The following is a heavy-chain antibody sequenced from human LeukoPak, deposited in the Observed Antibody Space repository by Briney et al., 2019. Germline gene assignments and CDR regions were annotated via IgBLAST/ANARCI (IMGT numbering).Heavy chain of an antibody. V-gene: IGHV4-61*01. CDR2: IYYSGST. D-gene: IGHD6-13*01. CDR1: GGSVSSGSYY. Sequence: SSETLSLTCTVSGGSVSSGSYYWSWIRQPPGKGLEWIGYIYYSGSTNYNPSRKSRVTISVDTSKNQFSLKLSSVTAADTAVYYCARTYSSSWYIWFDPWGQGTLVTVSS. CDR3: ARTYSSSWYIWFDP. J-gene: IGHJ5*02.